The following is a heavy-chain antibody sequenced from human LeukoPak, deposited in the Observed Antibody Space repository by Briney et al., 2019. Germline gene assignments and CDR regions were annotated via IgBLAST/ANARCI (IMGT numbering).Heavy chain of an antibody. CDR3: ARASTVNDFWSGSIMHYFDY. V-gene: IGHV4-39*07. D-gene: IGHD3-3*01. J-gene: IGHJ4*02. CDR2: IYYSGST. Sequence: SETLSLTCTVSGGSISSSSYYWGWIRQPPGKGLEWIGSIYYSGSTYYNPSLKSRDTISVDTSKSQFSLKLSSVTAADTAVYYCARASTVNDFWSGSIMHYFDYWGQGTLVTVSS. CDR1: GGSISSSSYY.